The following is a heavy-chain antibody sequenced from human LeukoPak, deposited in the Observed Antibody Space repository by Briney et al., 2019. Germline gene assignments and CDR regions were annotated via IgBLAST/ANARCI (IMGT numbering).Heavy chain of an antibody. CDR2: IISDGSIT. CDR3: TTDNWRGLDAFDV. D-gene: IGHD3-3*01. CDR1: GFTFSSYW. J-gene: IGHJ3*01. Sequence: GGSLRLSCAASGFTFSSYWMHWVRQAPGKGLVWVSRIISDGSITTYADSVKGRFTISRDNAKNTLYLQMDSLKTEDTAMYYCTTDNWRGLDAFDVWGQGTMVTVSS. V-gene: IGHV3-74*01.